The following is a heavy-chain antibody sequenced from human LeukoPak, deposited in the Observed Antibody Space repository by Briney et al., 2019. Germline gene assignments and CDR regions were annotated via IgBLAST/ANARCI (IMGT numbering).Heavy chain of an antibody. CDR3: ARDFEWSFDY. Sequence: GGSLRLSCVASGSTFSCYGMHWVRQAPGKGLEWVTFIRSDGSNQYYIDSVKGRFTISRDSSKNTLFLQMNSLRLEDTAVYYCARDFEWSFDYWGQGTLVTVSS. V-gene: IGHV3-30*02. D-gene: IGHD3-3*01. CDR2: IRSDGSNQ. J-gene: IGHJ4*02. CDR1: GSTFSCYG.